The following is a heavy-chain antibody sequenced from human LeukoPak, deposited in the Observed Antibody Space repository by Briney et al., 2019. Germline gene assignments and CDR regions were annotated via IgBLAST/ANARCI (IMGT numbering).Heavy chain of an antibody. CDR3: AGSSGGGFDY. D-gene: IGHD3-22*01. CDR2: IYSDGST. CDR1: GFAVSSSY. V-gene: IGHV3-53*01. Sequence: GGSLRLSCAASGFAVSSSYMTWVRQAPGKGLEWVSLIYSDGSTYYADSVKGRFTISRDNSKNTLYLQMNRPRAEDTAVYFCAGSSGGGFDYWGQGTLVTVSS. J-gene: IGHJ4*02.